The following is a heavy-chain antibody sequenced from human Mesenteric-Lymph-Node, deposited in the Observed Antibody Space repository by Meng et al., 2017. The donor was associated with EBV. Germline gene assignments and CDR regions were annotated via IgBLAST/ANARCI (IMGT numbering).Heavy chain of an antibody. Sequence: QVQLQPSGPGLVKPSXXPXLTXVIPGDSVSSSSAAWTWIRQSPSRGLEWLGRTYYRSKWYNDYAVFVKSRITINPDTSKNQFSLQLNSVTPEDTAVYYCARGATSVFDLWGRGTLVTVSS. CDR1: GDSVSSSSAA. CDR2: TYYRSKWYN. CDR3: ARGATSVFDL. J-gene: IGHJ2*01. V-gene: IGHV6-1*01.